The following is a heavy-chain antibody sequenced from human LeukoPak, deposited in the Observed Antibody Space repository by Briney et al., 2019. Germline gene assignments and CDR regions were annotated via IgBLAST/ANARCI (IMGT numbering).Heavy chain of an antibody. CDR3: ATDRGWRTSGYYLYYFEY. V-gene: IGHV3-7*01. CDR1: GFIFTNYF. D-gene: IGHD3-3*01. CDR2: IKHDGSEK. J-gene: IGHJ4*02. Sequence: GGSLRLSCAASGFIFTNYFMSWVRQAPGKGLERVASIKHDGSEKYYVDSVRGRFTISRDNTMNSLYLQMSSLRAEDTAVYYCATDRGWRTSGYYLYYFEYWGQGTLVTYSS.